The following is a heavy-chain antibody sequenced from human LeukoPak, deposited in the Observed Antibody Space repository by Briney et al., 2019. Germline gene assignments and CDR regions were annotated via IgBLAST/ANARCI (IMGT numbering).Heavy chain of an antibody. J-gene: IGHJ5*02. CDR2: MNPNSGTT. D-gene: IGHD3-10*01. Sequence: ASVKVSFKASGYTFTSYDINWVRQPTGQGLEWMGWMNPNSGTTGYAQKFHGRATMTSNTSIHTAYMELSSLGSEDTAVYYCARPGERGDWFDPWGQRTLVTVSS. V-gene: IGHV1-8*01. CDR3: ARPGERGDWFDP. CDR1: GYTFTSYD.